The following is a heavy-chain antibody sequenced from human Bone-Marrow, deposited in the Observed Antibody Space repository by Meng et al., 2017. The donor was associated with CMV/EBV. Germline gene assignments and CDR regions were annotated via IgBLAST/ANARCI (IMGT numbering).Heavy chain of an antibody. CDR2: ISPGDSDT. CDR3: ARRGANRYFDY. V-gene: IGHV5-51*01. CDR1: GYTFASSG. Sequence: SCKSSGYTFASSGIGWVRQMPGRGLEWMGNISPGDSDTRYSPSFKGQVTISADKSISTAYLQWNTLTASDTAIYYCARRGANRYFDYWGRGTLVTVSS. J-gene: IGHJ4*02. D-gene: IGHD1-26*01.